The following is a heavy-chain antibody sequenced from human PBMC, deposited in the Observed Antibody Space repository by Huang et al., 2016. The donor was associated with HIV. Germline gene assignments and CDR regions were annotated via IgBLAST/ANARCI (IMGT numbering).Heavy chain of an antibody. Sequence: QLQLQESGPGLVKPSETLSLTCTVSGGSISSSSYYWGWIRQPPGKGLEWIGSIHYSGITYYTPSLMSRVTISVDTSKNQFSLKLRSVTAADTAVYYCARHSDDFWSGYSYFDYWGQGTLVPVSS. J-gene: IGHJ4*02. D-gene: IGHD3-3*01. CDR3: ARHSDDFWSGYSYFDY. CDR1: GGSISSSSYY. V-gene: IGHV4-39*01. CDR2: IHYSGIT.